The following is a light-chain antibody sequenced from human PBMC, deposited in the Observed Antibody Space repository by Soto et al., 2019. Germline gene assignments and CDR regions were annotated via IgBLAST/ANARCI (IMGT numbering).Light chain of an antibody. Sequence: QAVVTQSSSASASLGSSVKLTCTLSSGPSRYSIAWHQQQPGKAPRFLMKLERSGSYTKGSGVPDRFSGSSSGADRYLTISNLQSEDEADYYCETWGANGVVFGGGTKHTVL. CDR2: LERSGSY. CDR3: ETWGANGVV. CDR1: SGPSRYS. J-gene: IGLJ2*01. V-gene: IGLV4-60*03.